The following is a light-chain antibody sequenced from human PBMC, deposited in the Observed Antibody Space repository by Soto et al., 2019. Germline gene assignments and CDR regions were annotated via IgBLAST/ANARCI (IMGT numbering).Light chain of an antibody. J-gene: IGLJ1*01. CDR3: FSFTTTRTHV. V-gene: IGLV2-14*01. CDR2: EVN. Sequence: QSVLTQPSSLSGSPGQSITISCTGTISDIGAYDYVSWFQQHPGKAPKLMISEVNNRPSGVSNRFSGSKSGNTAHLTISGLQVEDEAEYFCFSFTTTRTHVFGTGTKSPS. CDR1: ISDIGAYDY.